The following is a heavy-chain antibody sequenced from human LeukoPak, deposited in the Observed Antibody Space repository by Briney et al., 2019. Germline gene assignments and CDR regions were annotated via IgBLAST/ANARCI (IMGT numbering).Heavy chain of an antibody. CDR1: GGSISSSSYY. CDR2: IYYSGST. J-gene: IGHJ4*02. V-gene: IGHV4-39*07. CDR3: ARGFRRYCSSTSCYSRADIFDY. D-gene: IGHD2-2*02. Sequence: PSETLSLTCTVSGGSISSSSYYWGWIRQPPGKGLEWIGSIYYSGSTNYNPSLKSRVTISVDTSKNQFSLKLSSVTAADTAVYYCARGFRRYCSSTSCYSRADIFDYWGQGTLVTVSS.